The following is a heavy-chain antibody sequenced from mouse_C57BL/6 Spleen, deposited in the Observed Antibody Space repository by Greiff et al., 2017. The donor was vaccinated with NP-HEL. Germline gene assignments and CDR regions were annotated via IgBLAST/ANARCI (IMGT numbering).Heavy chain of an antibody. V-gene: IGHV1-81*01. J-gene: IGHJ3*01. CDR3: ARVNYDYDGGVAY. CDR1: GYTFTSYG. D-gene: IGHD2-4*01. CDR2: IYPRSGNT. Sequence: VQLQQSGAELARPGASVKLSCKASGYTFTSYGISWVKQRTGQGLEWIGEIYPRSGNTYYNEKFQGKATLTADNSSSTAYMELRSLTSEDSAVYFCARVNYDYDGGVAYWSQGTLVTVSA.